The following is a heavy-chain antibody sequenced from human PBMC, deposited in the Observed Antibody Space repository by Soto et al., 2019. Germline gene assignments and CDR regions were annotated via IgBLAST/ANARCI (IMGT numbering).Heavy chain of an antibody. D-gene: IGHD3-22*01. CDR2: IYYSGST. J-gene: IGHJ5*02. V-gene: IGHV4-30-4*01. CDR1: GGSISSGDYY. CDR3: ARVYYDSSGWSRFVR. Sequence: SETLSLTCTVSGGSISSGDYYWSWIRQPPGKGLEWIGYIYYSGSTYYNPSLKRRVTISVDTSKNQFSLKLSSVTAADTAVYYCARVYYDSSGWSRFVRWGPGTLVTVSS.